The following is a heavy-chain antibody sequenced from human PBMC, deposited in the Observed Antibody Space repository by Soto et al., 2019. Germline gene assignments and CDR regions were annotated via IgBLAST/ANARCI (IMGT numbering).Heavy chain of an antibody. CDR2: IHHSGRT. D-gene: IGHD2-2*01. CDR3: ARGECSSNYCFTRWALDI. Sequence: SETLSLTCAVYGGSFSGYYWTWIRQTPGKGLEWIGEIHHSGRTNYNPSLKSRDSISADTSKTQFSLNLTSVTAADTAVYYGARGECSSNYCFTRWALDIWGQGTVVTVSS. J-gene: IGHJ3*02. V-gene: IGHV4-34*01. CDR1: GGSFSGYY.